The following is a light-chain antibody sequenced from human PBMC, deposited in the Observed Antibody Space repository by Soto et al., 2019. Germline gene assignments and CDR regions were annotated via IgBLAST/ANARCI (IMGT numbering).Light chain of an antibody. Sequence: QSVLTQPASVSGSPGQSITISCTGSSSDVGGYNYVSWYQQYPGKAPQVLIFEVSNRPSGVSNRFSGSKSGNTASLTISGLQADDEADYYCSSYTSSHTWVFGGGTKLTVL. J-gene: IGLJ2*01. CDR1: SSDVGGYNY. V-gene: IGLV2-14*01. CDR2: EVS. CDR3: SSYTSSHTWV.